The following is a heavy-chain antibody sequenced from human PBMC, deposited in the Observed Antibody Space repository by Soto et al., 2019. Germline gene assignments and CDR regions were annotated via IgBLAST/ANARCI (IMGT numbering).Heavy chain of an antibody. CDR1: GFTFSGYW. CDR3: ARESEDLTSNFDY. V-gene: IGHV3-21*06. CDR2: ISSTTNYI. Sequence: GGSRRISWAASGFTFSGYWMAWVRQAPGKGLEWVSSISSTTNYIYYGDSMKGRFTISRDNAKNSLYLEMNSLRAEDTAVYYCARESEDLTSNFDYWGQGTLVTVSS. J-gene: IGHJ4*02.